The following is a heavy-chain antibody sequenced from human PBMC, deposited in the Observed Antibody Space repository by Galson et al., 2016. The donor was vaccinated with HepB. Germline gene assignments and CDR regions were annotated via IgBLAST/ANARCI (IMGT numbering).Heavy chain of an antibody. D-gene: IGHD5-24*01. Sequence: SVKVSCKASGYSFTDYYLHWVRQAPGQGLEWMAWINPNTGTTNYAQKFQGRVTMTRDRSISTVYMQLSRLRSDDTAIYYCARRDDRDTFDPWGQGTLVTVSS. CDR2: INPNTGTT. J-gene: IGHJ5*02. V-gene: IGHV1-2*02. CDR3: ARRDDRDTFDP. CDR1: GYSFTDYY.